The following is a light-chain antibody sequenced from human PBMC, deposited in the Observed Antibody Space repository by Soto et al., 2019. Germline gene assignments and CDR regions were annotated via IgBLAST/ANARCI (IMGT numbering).Light chain of an antibody. CDR2: SNN. CDR1: SSNIGSNT. V-gene: IGLV1-44*01. CDR3: AAWDDSLNGWV. J-gene: IGLJ3*02. Sequence: QSVLTQPPSASGTPGQRVTISCSGSSSNIGSNTVNWYQQLPGTAPKLLIYSNNQRPSGVPDRFSASKSGTSGSLAISGLQSEDEADYYCAAWDDSLNGWVFGGGTKLTVL.